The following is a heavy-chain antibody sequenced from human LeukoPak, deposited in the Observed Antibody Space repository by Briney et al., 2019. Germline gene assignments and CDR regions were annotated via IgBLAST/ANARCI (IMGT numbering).Heavy chain of an antibody. V-gene: IGHV4-34*01. Sequence: PSETLSLTCAVYGGSFSGYYWSWIRQPPGKGLEWIGEINHSGSTNYNPSLKSRVTISVDTSKNQFSLKLSSVTAADTAVYYCARGIAAAGTDARWGFDYWGQGTLVTVSS. CDR2: INHSGST. J-gene: IGHJ4*02. CDR3: ARGIAAAGTDARWGFDY. CDR1: GGSFSGYY. D-gene: IGHD6-13*01.